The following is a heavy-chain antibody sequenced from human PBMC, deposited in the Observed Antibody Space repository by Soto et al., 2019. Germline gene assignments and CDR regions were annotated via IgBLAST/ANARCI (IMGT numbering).Heavy chain of an antibody. CDR1: GGSISSGGYY. CDR3: ARDAIAAAGSNGFDY. D-gene: IGHD6-13*01. CDR2: IYYRGST. J-gene: IGHJ4*02. Sequence: QVQLQESGPGLVKPSQTLSLTCTVSGGSISSGGYYWSWIRQHPGKGLEWIGYIYYRGSTYYNPSLKSRVTISVDTSKNQFSLKLSSVTAADTAVYYCARDAIAAAGSNGFDYWGQGTLVTVSS. V-gene: IGHV4-31*03.